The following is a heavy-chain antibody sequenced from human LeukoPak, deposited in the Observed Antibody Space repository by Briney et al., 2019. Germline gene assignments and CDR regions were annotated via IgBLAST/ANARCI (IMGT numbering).Heavy chain of an antibody. V-gene: IGHV3-30*02. CDR3: VKDFRSENSVY. CDR2: IQYDGNKD. Sequence: PGGSLRLSCAASGFTFKTYGMHWVRQAPGKGLEWVAFIQYDGNKDFYADSVKGRFTISRDNSKSTLYLQMNSLRAEDTALYYCVKDFRSENSVYWGQGSLVTVSS. D-gene: IGHD6-19*01. CDR1: GFTFKTYG. J-gene: IGHJ4*02.